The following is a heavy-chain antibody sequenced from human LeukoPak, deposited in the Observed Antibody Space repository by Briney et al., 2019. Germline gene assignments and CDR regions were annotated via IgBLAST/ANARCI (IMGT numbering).Heavy chain of an antibody. CDR2: ISGYNGNT. Sequence: ASVNVSCKASGYTFTSYGISWVRQAPGQGLEWMGWISGYNGNTNYAQNFQGRVTMATDTSTSTAYMELRSLRSDDTAVYYCARPVVAGTKVDAFDIWGQGTMVTVSS. V-gene: IGHV1-18*01. D-gene: IGHD6-19*01. CDR1: GYTFTSYG. CDR3: ARPVVAGTKVDAFDI. J-gene: IGHJ3*02.